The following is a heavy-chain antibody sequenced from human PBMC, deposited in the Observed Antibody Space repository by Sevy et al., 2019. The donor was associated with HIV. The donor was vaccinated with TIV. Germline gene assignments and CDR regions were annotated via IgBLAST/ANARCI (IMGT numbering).Heavy chain of an antibody. CDR2: ISSSSSYI. V-gene: IGHV3-21*01. CDR3: ARDKRGGSGSYSLYYYYYGMDV. D-gene: IGHD3-10*01. Sequence: GGSLRLSCAASGFTFSSYSMNWVRQAPGKGLEWVSSISSSSSYIYYADSVKGRFTISRDNAKNSLYRQMNSLRAGDTAVYYCARDKRGGSGSYSLYYYYYGMDVWGQGTTVTVSS. CDR1: GFTFSSYS. J-gene: IGHJ6*02.